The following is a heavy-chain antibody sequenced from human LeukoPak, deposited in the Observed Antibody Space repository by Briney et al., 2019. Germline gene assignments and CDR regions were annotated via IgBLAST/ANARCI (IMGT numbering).Heavy chain of an antibody. CDR2: IKEDGSEK. D-gene: IGHD2-15*01. J-gene: IGHJ4*02. V-gene: IGHV3-7*01. Sequence: PGGSLRLSCAASGFTFSSYWMSWVRQAPGKGLEWVANIKEDGSEKYYVDSVKGRFTISRDNAKNSVYLQMNSLRAEDTAVYYCAREGDYYCSGGGCYDYWGQGTLVTVSS. CDR1: GFTFSSYW. CDR3: AREGDYYCSGGGCYDY.